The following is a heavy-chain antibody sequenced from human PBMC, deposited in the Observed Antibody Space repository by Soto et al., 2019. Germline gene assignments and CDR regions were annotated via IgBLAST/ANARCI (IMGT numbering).Heavy chain of an antibody. V-gene: IGHV1-3*01. J-gene: IGHJ3*02. CDR1: GYTFTSYA. Sequence: GASVKVSCKASGYTFTSYAMHWVRQAPGQRLEWMGWINAGNGNTKYSQKFQGRVTITRDTSASTAYMGLSSLRSEDTAVYYCARVGIVTIFGVVKVGAFDIWGQGTMVTVSS. CDR2: INAGNGNT. CDR3: ARVGIVTIFGVVKVGAFDI. D-gene: IGHD3-3*01.